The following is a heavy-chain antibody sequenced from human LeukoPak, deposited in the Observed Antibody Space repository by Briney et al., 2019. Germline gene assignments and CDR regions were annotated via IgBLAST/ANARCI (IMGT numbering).Heavy chain of an antibody. CDR3: AKDLGPTYYGSGSYWDNWFDP. J-gene: IGHJ5*02. CDR1: GFTFSSYG. CDR2: ISYDGSNK. V-gene: IGHV3-30*18. Sequence: GGSLRLSCAASGFTFSSYGMHWVRQAPGKGLEWVAVISYDGSNKYYADSVKGRFTISRDNSKNTLYLQMNSLRAQDTAVYYCAKDLGPTYYGSGSYWDNWFDPWGQGTLVTVSS. D-gene: IGHD3-10*01.